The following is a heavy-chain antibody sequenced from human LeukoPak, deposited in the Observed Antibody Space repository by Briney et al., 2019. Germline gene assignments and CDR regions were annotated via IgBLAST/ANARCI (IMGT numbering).Heavy chain of an antibody. D-gene: IGHD2-8*01. J-gene: IGHJ1*01. CDR3: ARDRDGMVSKAHQYFQH. CDR2: INPSGGST. CDR1: GYTFISYY. V-gene: IGHV1-46*01. Sequence: ASVKVSCKASGYTFISYYMHWVRQAPGQGLEWMGIINPSGGSTSYAQKFQGRVTMTRDTSTSTVYMELSSLRSEDTAVYYCARDRDGMVSKAHQYFQHWGQGTLVTVSS.